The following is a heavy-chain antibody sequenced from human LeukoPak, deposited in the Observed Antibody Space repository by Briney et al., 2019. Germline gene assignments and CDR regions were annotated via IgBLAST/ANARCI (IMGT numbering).Heavy chain of an antibody. V-gene: IGHV4-34*01. D-gene: IGHD2-15*01. CDR3: ARGHCSGGSCYPAPDY. CDR1: GGSFSGYY. CDR2: INHSGST. Sequence: SETLSLTCAVYGGSFSGYYWSWIRQPPGKGLEWIGEINHSGSTNYNPSLKGRVTISVDASKNQFSLKLSPVTAADTAVYYCARGHCSGGSCYPAPDYWGQGTLVTVSS. J-gene: IGHJ4*02.